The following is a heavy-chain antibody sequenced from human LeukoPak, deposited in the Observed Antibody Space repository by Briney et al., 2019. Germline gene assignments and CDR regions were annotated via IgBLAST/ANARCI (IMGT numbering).Heavy chain of an antibody. CDR1: GGSFSGYY. V-gene: IGHV4-34*01. J-gene: IGHJ6*03. Sequence: PTETLSLTCAVYGGSFSGYYWTWIRQAPGKGLEWIGEINPSGRISYNPSLKSRLTISVDASKNQFSLNLRSLTAADTAVYYCARGRQEVSMIVVVMTAVSYYLDVWGKGTTVTVS. CDR2: INPSGRI. CDR3: ARGRQEVSMIVVVMTAVSYYLDV. D-gene: IGHD3-22*01.